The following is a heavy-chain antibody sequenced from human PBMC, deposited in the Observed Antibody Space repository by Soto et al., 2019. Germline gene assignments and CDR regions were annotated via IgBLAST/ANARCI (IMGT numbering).Heavy chain of an antibody. V-gene: IGHV4-39*01. J-gene: IGHJ3*02. D-gene: IGHD5-12*01. CDR3: ARVEMATIKGNAFDI. CDR1: GGSISSGTYY. CDR2: ISRSGTT. Sequence: PSETLSLTCTVSGGSISSGTYYWSWIRQHPGKGLEWIASISRSGTTYYNPSLKSRVTKSIDTSRNQFSLTLSSVTAADTAVYYCARVEMATIKGNAFDIWGQGTMVTVSS.